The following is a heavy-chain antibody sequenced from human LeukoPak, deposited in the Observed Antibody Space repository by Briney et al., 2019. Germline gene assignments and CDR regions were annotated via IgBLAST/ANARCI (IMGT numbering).Heavy chain of an antibody. CDR3: AREMVGGYSSSWNNWFDP. D-gene: IGHD6-13*01. Sequence: SETLSLTCIVSGGSISSYYWSWIRQPPGKGLEWIGYIYYSGSTNCNPSLKSRVTISVDTSKNQFSLKLTSVTAADTAVYYCAREMVGGYSSSWNNWFDPWGQGTLVTVSS. CDR1: GGSISSYY. V-gene: IGHV4-59*01. J-gene: IGHJ5*02. CDR2: IYYSGST.